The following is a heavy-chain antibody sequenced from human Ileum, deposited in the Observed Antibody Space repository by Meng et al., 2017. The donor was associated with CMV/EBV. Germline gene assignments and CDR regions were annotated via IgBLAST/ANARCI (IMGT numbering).Heavy chain of an antibody. CDR3: AKGGVYSSTWGDY. CDR1: GFTFNKYA. V-gene: IGHV3-23*01. CDR2: ISGGGDNT. D-gene: IGHD6-13*01. J-gene: IGHJ4*02. Sequence: GGSLRLSCAASGFTFNKYAMNWVRQAPGKGLEWVSAISGGGDNTYYADSVKGRFTISRDNSKNTLYLQMNSLRAEDTAVYYCAKGGVYSSTWGDYWGQGTLVTVSS.